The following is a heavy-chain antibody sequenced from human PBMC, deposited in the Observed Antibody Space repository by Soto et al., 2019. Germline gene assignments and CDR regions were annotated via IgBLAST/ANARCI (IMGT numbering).Heavy chain of an antibody. CDR3: ARDFEWNFDY. J-gene: IGHJ4*02. D-gene: IGHD3-3*01. V-gene: IGHV3-30*03. CDR1: GFAFSSYN. Sequence: QVQLVESGGGVVQPGRSLRLSCSASGFAFSSYNMHWVRQAPGKGPEWLAILSTDGRNSYYADSLRGRFTISRDNSRNTLFLQMNILRADDTAVYYCARDFEWNFDYWGQGTLVTVSP. CDR2: LSTDGRNS.